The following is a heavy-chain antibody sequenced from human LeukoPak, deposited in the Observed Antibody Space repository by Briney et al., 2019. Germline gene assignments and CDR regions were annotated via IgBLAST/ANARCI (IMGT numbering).Heavy chain of an antibody. D-gene: IGHD3-22*01. V-gene: IGHV3-21*04. J-gene: IGHJ4*02. CDR3: ASDSSGRHFDY. CDR2: ISSTSAYI. CDR1: GFALNSYS. Sequence: PGGSLRLSCAASGFALNSYSLAWVRQAPGKGLEWVSSISSTSAYIHYADSVKGRFTISRDNAKNSLYLQMNSLRAEDTAVYYCASDSSGRHFDYWGQGTLVTVSS.